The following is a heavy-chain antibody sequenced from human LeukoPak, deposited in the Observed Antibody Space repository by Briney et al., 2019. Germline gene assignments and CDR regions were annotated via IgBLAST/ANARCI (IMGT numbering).Heavy chain of an antibody. CDR1: GYSISSGYY. J-gene: IGHJ3*02. CDR3: ARDLYSSRTNDAFVI. D-gene: IGHD6-13*01. CDR2: IYHSGST. Sequence: SETLSLTCTVSGYSISSGYYWGWIRQSPGKGLEWVGSIYHSGSTYYNPSLKSRVTISIDTSKNQFSLKLSSVTAADTAVYYCARDLYSSRTNDAFVIWGQGTVVTVSS. V-gene: IGHV4-38-2*02.